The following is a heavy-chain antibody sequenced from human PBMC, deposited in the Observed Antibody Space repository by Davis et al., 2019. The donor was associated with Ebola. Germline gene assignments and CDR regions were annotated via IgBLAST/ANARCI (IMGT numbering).Heavy chain of an antibody. Sequence: GESLKISCAASGFTFSSYSMNWVRQAPGQGLEWVSSISSSSSYIYYADSVKGRFTISRDNAKNSLYLQMNSLRAEDTAVYYCARDLVGATTSRSLYYYGMDVWGQGTTVTVSS. CDR1: GFTFSSYS. V-gene: IGHV3-21*01. J-gene: IGHJ6*02. D-gene: IGHD1-26*01. CDR3: ARDLVGATTSRSLYYYGMDV. CDR2: ISSSSSYI.